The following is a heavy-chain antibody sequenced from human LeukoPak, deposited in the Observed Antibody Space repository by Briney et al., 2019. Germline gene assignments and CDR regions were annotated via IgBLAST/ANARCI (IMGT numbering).Heavy chain of an antibody. Sequence: SETLSLTCTVSGGSISSYYWSWIRQPPGKGLEWIGYIYYSGSTNYNPSLKSRVTISVDTSKNQFSLKLSSVTAADTAVYYCARFHFYGGSSPVKDADAFDIWGQGTMVAVSS. CDR2: IYYSGST. D-gene: IGHD2-15*01. CDR3: ARFHFYGGSSPVKDADAFDI. CDR1: GGSISSYY. V-gene: IGHV4-59*01. J-gene: IGHJ3*02.